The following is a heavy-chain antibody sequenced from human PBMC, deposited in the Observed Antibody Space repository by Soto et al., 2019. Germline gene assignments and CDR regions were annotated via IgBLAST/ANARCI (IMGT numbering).Heavy chain of an antibody. CDR3: ARGGSGSGSYYRFDY. J-gene: IGHJ4*02. CDR2: VWYDGSNK. CDR1: GFTFSSYG. Sequence: QVQLVESGGGVVQPGRSLRLSCAASGFTFSSYGMHWVRQAPGKGLEWVAVVWYDGSNKYYADSVKGRFTISRDNSKNTLYLQMNSLRAEDTAVYYCARGGSGSGSYYRFDYWGQGCLVTVAS. V-gene: IGHV3-33*01. D-gene: IGHD3-10*01.